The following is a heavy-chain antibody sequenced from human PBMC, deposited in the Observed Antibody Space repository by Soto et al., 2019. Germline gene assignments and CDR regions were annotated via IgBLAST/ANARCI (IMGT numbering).Heavy chain of an antibody. D-gene: IGHD2-2*02. CDR2: IYYSGST. V-gene: IGHV4-39*01. J-gene: IGHJ3*02. CDR1: GGSISSSSYY. CDR3: ARWALNTLKDAFDI. Sequence: SETLSLTCTVSGGSISSSSYYWGWIRQPPGKGLEWIGSIYYSGSTYYNPSLKSRVTISVDTSKNQFSLKLSSVTAADTAVYYCARWALNTLKDAFDIWGQGTMVTVS.